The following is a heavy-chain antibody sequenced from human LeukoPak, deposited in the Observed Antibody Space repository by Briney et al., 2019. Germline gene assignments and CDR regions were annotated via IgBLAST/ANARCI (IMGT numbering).Heavy chain of an antibody. CDR2: INHSGST. CDR1: GGSFSGYY. D-gene: IGHD3-9*01. CDR3: ARWVLTGTTGYFDY. V-gene: IGHV4-34*01. J-gene: IGHJ4*02. Sequence: SETLSLTCAVYGGSFSGYYWNWIRQPPGKGLEWIGEINHSGSTNYNPSLKSRVTISVDTSKNQFSLKLSSVTAADTAVYYCARWVLTGTTGYFDYWGQGTLVTVSS.